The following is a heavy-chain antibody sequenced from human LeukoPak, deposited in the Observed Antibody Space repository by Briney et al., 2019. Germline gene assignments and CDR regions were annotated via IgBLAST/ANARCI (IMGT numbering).Heavy chain of an antibody. V-gene: IGHV1-2*02. Sequence: ASVKVSCKASGYTFTGYYMHWVRQAPGRGLEWMGWINPNSGGTNYAQKFQGRVTMTRDTSISTAYMELSRLRSDDTAVYYCARVGGSSGWTNFDYWGQGTLVTVSS. CDR2: INPNSGGT. CDR3: ARVGGSSGWTNFDY. CDR1: GYTFTGYY. D-gene: IGHD6-19*01. J-gene: IGHJ4*02.